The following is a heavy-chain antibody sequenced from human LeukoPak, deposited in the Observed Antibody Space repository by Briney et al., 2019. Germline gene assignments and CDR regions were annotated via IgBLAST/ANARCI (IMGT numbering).Heavy chain of an antibody. CDR1: GYTFTSYG. J-gene: IGHJ6*03. CDR2: ISAYNGNT. V-gene: IGHV1-18*01. Sequence: ASVKVSCKASGYTFTSYGISWVRQAPGQGLEWMGWISAYNGNTNYAQKLQGRVTMTTDTSTSTAYMELRSLRSDDTAVYYCARDQGELLWFGELRSYYYYMDVWGKGTTVTVSS. D-gene: IGHD3-10*01. CDR3: ARDQGELLWFGELRSYYYYMDV.